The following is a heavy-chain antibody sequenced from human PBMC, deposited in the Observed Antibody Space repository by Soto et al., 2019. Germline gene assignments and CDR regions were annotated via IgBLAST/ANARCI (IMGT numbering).Heavy chain of an antibody. Sequence: ASVKVSCKASGYTFTSYDINWVRQATGQGLEWMGWMNPNSGNTGYAQKFQGRVTMTRNTSISTAYMELNSLRAEDTALYYCARDAPYPQGRWLNLDLWGQGTLVTVSS. CDR2: MNPNSGNT. J-gene: IGHJ5*02. CDR3: ARDAPYPQGRWLNLDL. CDR1: GYTFTSYD. V-gene: IGHV1-8*01. D-gene: IGHD3-10*01.